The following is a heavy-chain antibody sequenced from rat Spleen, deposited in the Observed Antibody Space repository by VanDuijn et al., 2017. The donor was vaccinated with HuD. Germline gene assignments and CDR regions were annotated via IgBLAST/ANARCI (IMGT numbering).Heavy chain of an antibody. CDR1: GFTFSDYN. CDR3: ARQRTLYYFDY. CDR2: ISYDGSST. J-gene: IGHJ2*01. Sequence: EVKLVESGGGLVQPGRSLKLSCAASGFTFSDYNMAWVRQAPKKGLEWVATISYDGSSTYYRDSVKGRFTISRDNAKSTLYLQMDSLRSEDTATYYCARQRTLYYFDYWGQGVMVPVSS. D-gene: IGHD3-1*01. V-gene: IGHV5-7*01.